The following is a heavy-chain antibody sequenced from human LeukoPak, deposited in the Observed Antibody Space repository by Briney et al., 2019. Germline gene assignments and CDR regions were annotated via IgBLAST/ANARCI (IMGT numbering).Heavy chain of an antibody. Sequence: ASVKVSCKASGYTFTSYGISWVRQAPGQGLEWMGWINPYDGNTNYAQKIQGRVTMTTDTFTSTAYMELRSLRSDDTAVYYCARLIVVVPAASYYFDYWGQGTLVTVSS. J-gene: IGHJ4*02. V-gene: IGHV1-18*01. D-gene: IGHD2-2*01. CDR3: ARLIVVVPAASYYFDY. CDR2: INPYDGNT. CDR1: GYTFTSYG.